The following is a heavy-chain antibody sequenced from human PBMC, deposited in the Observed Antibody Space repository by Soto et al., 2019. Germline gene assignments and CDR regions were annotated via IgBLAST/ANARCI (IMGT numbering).Heavy chain of an antibody. CDR2: INGDGSST. D-gene: IGHD3-16*01. V-gene: IGHV3-74*01. J-gene: IGHJ3*02. CDR1: GFTFSSHW. Sequence: EVQLVESGGGLVQPGGSLRLSCAASGFTFSSHWMHWVRQAPGKGLVWVSRINGDGSSTTYADSVKGRFTISRDDAKRTLDLQMTSLRAEDTAVYYWAIGLEEWGKPTVIWGQGTWVTVSS. CDR3: AIGLEEWGKPTVI.